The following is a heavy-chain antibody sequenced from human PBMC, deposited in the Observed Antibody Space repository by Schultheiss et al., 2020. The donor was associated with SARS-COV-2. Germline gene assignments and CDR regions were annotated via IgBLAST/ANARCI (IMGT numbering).Heavy chain of an antibody. V-gene: IGHV3-11*04. CDR2: ISSSGSTI. Sequence: GGSLRLSCAASGFTFSDYYMSWIRQAPGKGLEWVSYISSSGSTIYYAESVKGRFTISRDNSKNTLYLQMNSLRAEDTAVYYCARDPDDFWSGNIRGMDVWGQGTTVTVSS. J-gene: IGHJ6*02. CDR3: ARDPDDFWSGNIRGMDV. CDR1: GFTFSDYY. D-gene: IGHD3-3*01.